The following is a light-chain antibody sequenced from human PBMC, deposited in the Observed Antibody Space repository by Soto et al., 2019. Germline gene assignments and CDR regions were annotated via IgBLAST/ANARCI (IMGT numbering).Light chain of an antibody. V-gene: IGLV1-44*01. J-gene: IGLJ3*02. Sequence: QPVLTQPPSASGTPGQRVTISFSGSNSNIGNNTVNWCQQLPGTAPKLLIYSNDQRPSGVPDRFSDSKSVTSASLAISGLQSEDEADYHCAAWDDSLNGWVFGGGTKVTVL. CDR3: AAWDDSLNGWV. CDR2: SND. CDR1: NSNIGNNT.